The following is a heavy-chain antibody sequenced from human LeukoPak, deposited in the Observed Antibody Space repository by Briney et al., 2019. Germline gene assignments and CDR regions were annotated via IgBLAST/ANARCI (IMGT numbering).Heavy chain of an antibody. J-gene: IGHJ4*02. CDR3: ARDKESYYYDSSGYYEPFDY. CDR2: ISAYNGNT. D-gene: IGHD3-22*01. Sequence: ASVKVSCKASGGTFSSYAISWVRQAPGQGLEWMGWISAYNGNTNYAQKLQGRVTMTTDTSTSTAYMELRSLRSDDTAVYYCARDKESYYYDSSGYYEPFDYWGQGTLVTVSS. CDR1: GGTFSSYA. V-gene: IGHV1-18*01.